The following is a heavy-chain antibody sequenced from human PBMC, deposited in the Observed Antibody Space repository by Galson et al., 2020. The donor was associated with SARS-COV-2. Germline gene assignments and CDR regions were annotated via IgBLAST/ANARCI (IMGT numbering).Heavy chain of an antibody. V-gene: IGHV3-30*04. CDR3: ARDNDSDRYSGYDYPNCFDY. Sequence: GGSLRLSCAASGFTFSSYAMHWVRQAPGKGLERVAVISYDGSNKYYADSVKGRFTISRDNSKNTLYLQMNSLRAEDTAVYYCARDNDSDRYSGYDYPNCFDYWGQGTLVTVSS. J-gene: IGHJ4*02. CDR2: ISYDGSNK. D-gene: IGHD5-12*01. CDR1: GFTFSSYA.